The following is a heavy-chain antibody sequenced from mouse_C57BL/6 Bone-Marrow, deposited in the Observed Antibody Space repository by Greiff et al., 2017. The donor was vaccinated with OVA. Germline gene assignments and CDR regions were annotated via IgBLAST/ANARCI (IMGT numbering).Heavy chain of an antibody. CDR2: IDPSDSST. CDR1: GYTFTSYW. CDR3: ARKAIYYDFAY. D-gene: IGHD2-4*01. J-gene: IGHJ3*01. V-gene: IGHV1-59*01. Sequence: QVQLQQPGAELVRPGTSVKLSCKASGYTFTSYWMHWVKQRPGQGLEWIGVIDPSDSSTNYNQKFKGKATLTVDTSSSTAYMQLSSLTSEDSAVYYCARKAIYYDFAYWGQGTLVTVSA.